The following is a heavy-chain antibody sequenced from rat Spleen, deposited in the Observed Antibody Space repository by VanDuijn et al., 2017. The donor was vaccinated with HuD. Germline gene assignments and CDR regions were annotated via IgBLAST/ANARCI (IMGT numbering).Heavy chain of an antibody. CDR2: ISYDDSST. D-gene: IGHD4-3*01. V-gene: IGHV5-29*01. Sequence: EVHLVESGGGLVQPGRPLKLSCAASGFTFSAYDMAWVRQAPTKGLEWVANISYDDSSTYYRDSVKGRFTVSRDNANSTLYLQMDSLRSEDTATYYCARQDTSGYSNWFAYWGQGTLVTVSS. CDR3: ARQDTSGYSNWFAY. CDR1: GFTFSAYD. J-gene: IGHJ3*01.